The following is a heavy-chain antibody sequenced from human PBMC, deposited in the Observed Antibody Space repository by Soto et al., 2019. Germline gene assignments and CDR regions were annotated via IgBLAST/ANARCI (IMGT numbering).Heavy chain of an antibody. D-gene: IGHD5-12*01. CDR1: GCSISSGGYS. Sequence: SETLSLTCAVSGCSISSGGYSWSWIRQPPGKGLEWIGYIYHSGSTYYNPSLKSRVTISVDRSKNQFSLKLSSVTAADTAVYYCASFGYSGYDPEYYFDYWGQGTLVTVSS. CDR2: IYHSGST. V-gene: IGHV4-30-2*01. CDR3: ASFGYSGYDPEYYFDY. J-gene: IGHJ4*02.